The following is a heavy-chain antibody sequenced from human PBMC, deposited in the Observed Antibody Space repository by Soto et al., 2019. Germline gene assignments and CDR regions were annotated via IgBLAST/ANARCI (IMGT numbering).Heavy chain of an antibody. V-gene: IGHV4-4*02. J-gene: IGHJ3*02. Sequence: PSETLSLTCAVSGGSIGSSNRWSWVRQPPGKGLEWIGEIYHSGSTNYNPSLKSRVTISVDKSKNQFSLKLSSVTAADTAVYYCARDDRRYCSGGSCYSGLGSAFDIWGQGTMVTVSS. CDR3: ARDDRRYCSGGSCYSGLGSAFDI. D-gene: IGHD2-15*01. CDR1: GGSIGSSNR. CDR2: IYHSGST.